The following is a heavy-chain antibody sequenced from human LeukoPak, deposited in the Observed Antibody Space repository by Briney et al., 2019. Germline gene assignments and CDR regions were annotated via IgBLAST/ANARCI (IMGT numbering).Heavy chain of an antibody. D-gene: IGHD4-23*01. J-gene: IGHJ4*02. CDR1: GGSISSYY. Sequence: PSETLSLTCTVSGGSISSYYWSWIRQSPGKGLEWIGHISHSGSTKYSSSFKSRALISSDTSKNQFSLKLSSLTAADTALYYCARLRDGDYGGYFDYWGQGTLVTASS. V-gene: IGHV4-59*08. CDR2: ISHSGST. CDR3: ARLRDGDYGGYFDY.